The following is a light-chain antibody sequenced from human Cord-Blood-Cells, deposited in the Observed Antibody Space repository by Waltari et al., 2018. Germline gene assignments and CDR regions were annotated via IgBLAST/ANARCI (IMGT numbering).Light chain of an antibody. CDR1: SSDVGGYNY. Sequence: QSALTQPRSVSGSPGQSVTISSIGPSSDVGGYNYVSWYQQHPGNATKLMIYDVSKRPSGVPDRCSGSKSGSAASLTISGLQAEDEADYYCCSYAGSYTYVFGTGTKVTVL. V-gene: IGLV2-11*01. CDR2: DVS. CDR3: CSYAGSYTYV. J-gene: IGLJ1*01.